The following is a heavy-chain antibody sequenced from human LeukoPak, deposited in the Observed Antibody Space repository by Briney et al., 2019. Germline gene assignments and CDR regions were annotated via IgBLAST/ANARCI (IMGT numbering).Heavy chain of an antibody. CDR3: ARQTRAYYDFWSGQYYFDY. J-gene: IGHJ4*02. D-gene: IGHD3-3*01. CDR1: GYSFTSYW. V-gene: IGHV5-51*01. CDR2: IYPGDSDT. Sequence: GESLKISCKGSGYSFTSYWIGWVRQMPGKGLEWMGIIYPGDSDTRYSPSFQGQVTISADKSLSTAYLQWSSLKASDTAMYYCARQTRAYYDFWSGQYYFDYWGQGTLVTVSS.